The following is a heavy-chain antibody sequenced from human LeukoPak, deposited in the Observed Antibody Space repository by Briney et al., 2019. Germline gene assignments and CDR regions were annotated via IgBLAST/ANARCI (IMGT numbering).Heavy chain of an antibody. J-gene: IGHJ4*02. CDR2: INHSGST. CDR3: ARAQDRDYDSSGNPKYFDY. CDR1: GGSFSGYY. V-gene: IGHV4-34*01. D-gene: IGHD3-22*01. Sequence: PSETLSLTCAVYGGSFSGYYWSWIRQPPGKGLEWIGEINHSGSTNYNPSLKSRVTISVATSKNQFSLKLSSVTAADTAVYCCARAQDRDYDSSGNPKYFDYWGQGTLVTVSS.